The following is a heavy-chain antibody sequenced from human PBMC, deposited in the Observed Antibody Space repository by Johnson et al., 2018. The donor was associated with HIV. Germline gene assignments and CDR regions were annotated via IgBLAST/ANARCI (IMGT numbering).Heavy chain of an antibody. D-gene: IGHD6-13*01. J-gene: IGHJ3*02. Sequence: QVQLVESGGGLVKPGGSLRLSCAASGFTFSSYAMHWVRQAPGKGLELVAVISYDGSNKYYAASVNGRFTISRDNSKNTLYLQMNSLRADDTAVYYCVRRPFGAAPGADAFDIWGQGTMVTVSS. CDR2: ISYDGSNK. CDR3: VRRPFGAAPGADAFDI. V-gene: IGHV3-30*04. CDR1: GFTFSSYA.